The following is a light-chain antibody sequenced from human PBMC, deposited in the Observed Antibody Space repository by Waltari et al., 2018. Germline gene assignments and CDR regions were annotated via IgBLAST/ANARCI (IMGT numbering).Light chain of an antibody. CDR2: KTS. Sequence: DIQMTQSPSTLSASVGERVTITCRASQNINRWLAWYQQKPGKAPNLLIYKTSSLESGVTSRFSGSGSGTEFTLTIDTLQPDDFATYHCQQYKSYPWTFGQGTKVEI. V-gene: IGKV1-5*03. CDR3: QQYKSYPWT. CDR1: QNINRW. J-gene: IGKJ1*01.